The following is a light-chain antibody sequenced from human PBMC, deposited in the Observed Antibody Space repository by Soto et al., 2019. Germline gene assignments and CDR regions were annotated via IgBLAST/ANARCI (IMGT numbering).Light chain of an antibody. CDR2: KAS. J-gene: IGKJ1*01. CDR1: QTISSW. CDR3: QHYNSYSEA. V-gene: IGKV1-5*03. Sequence: DIQMTQSPFTQSRSVVDRVTITCPASQTISSWLAWYQQKPGKDPKLLIYKASTLKSGVPSRFSGSGSGTEFTLTISSLQPDDFATYYCQHYNSYSEAFGQGTKLDIK.